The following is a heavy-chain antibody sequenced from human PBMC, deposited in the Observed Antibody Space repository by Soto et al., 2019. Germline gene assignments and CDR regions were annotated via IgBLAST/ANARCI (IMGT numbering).Heavy chain of an antibody. Sequence: SETQSLTCTVSGSSIGSSSYYWGWIRQPPGKGLEWIGSIFYSGSTYYNPSLKSRVTISVDTSKNQFSLKLSSVTAADTAVYYCARGSGFTMSYGMDVWGQGTTVTVSS. D-gene: IGHD3-10*02. V-gene: IGHV4-39*07. CDR2: IFYSGST. J-gene: IGHJ6*02. CDR3: ARGSGFTMSYGMDV. CDR1: GSSIGSSSYY.